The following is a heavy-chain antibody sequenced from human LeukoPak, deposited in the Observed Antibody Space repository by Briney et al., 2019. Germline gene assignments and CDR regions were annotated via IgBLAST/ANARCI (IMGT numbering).Heavy chain of an antibody. CDR1: GGSISSYY. CDR3: AREGGSYYGSGSVGAFDI. Sequence: SETLSLTCTVSGGSISSYYWSWIRQPPGKGLEWIGYIYYSGSTNYNPSLKSRVTISVDTSKNQFSLKLSSVTAADTAVYYCAREGGSYYGSGSVGAFDIWCQGTMVTVSS. CDR2: IYYSGST. D-gene: IGHD3-10*01. J-gene: IGHJ3*02. V-gene: IGHV4-59*01.